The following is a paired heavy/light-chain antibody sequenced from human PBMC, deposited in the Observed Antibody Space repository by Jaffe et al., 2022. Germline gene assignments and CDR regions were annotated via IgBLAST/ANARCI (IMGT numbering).Light chain of an antibody. CDR2: WAS. Sequence: DIVMTQSPDSLAVSLGERATISCKSSQSVFHRSSNKNYLAWYQQKPGQPPKLLIYWASTRESGVPDRFSGSGSGTDFTLTISSLLAEDVAVYYCQQHYSVPWMFGQGTKVEIK. CDR3: QQHYSVPWM. CDR1: QSVFHRSSNKNY. J-gene: IGKJ1*01. V-gene: IGKV4-1*01.
Heavy chain of an antibody. CDR1: GFSLSTTGVG. V-gene: IGHV2-5*02. CDR3: AHSLPRQGFAAAGDFDY. D-gene: IGHD6-13*01. Sequence: QITLKESGPTLVKPTQTLTLTCTFSGFSLSTTGVGVGWIRQPPGKALECLALIYWDDDTRYSPSLKSRLTIAKDTSKNQVVLTMTNMDPVDTATYYCAHSLPRQGFAAAGDFDYWGQGTLVTVSS. J-gene: IGHJ4*02. CDR2: IYWDDDT.